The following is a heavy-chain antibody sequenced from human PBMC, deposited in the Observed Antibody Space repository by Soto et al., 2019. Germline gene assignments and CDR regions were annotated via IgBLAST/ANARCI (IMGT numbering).Heavy chain of an antibody. V-gene: IGHV1-3*01. CDR1: GYTFTSYG. J-gene: IGHJ4*02. Sequence: QVPLVQSGAEVKKPGASVKVSCRASGYTFTSYGMNWVRQAPGRGLEWMGWISPGNGNTKYSQKFQGRVTIERDTSASTAYMELSGLRSEDTAVYSCARGGYFDSSNCLAYWGLGTLVTVSS. D-gene: IGHD3-22*01. CDR2: ISPGNGNT. CDR3: ARGGYFDSSNCLAY.